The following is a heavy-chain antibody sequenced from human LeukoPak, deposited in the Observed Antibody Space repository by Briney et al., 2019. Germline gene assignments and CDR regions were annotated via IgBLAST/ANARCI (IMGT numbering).Heavy chain of an antibody. J-gene: IGHJ3*02. CDR1: GNSISSYY. Sequence: SSTVPCSCYIAGNSISSYYWSWTRQTAGTELEWIGRIYTSGSTNYNPSLTSRVTISVDKSKNQFSLKLSSVTAADSAVYYCARAAAADAFDIWGQGTMVTVSS. D-gene: IGHD6-13*01. CDR2: IYTSGST. V-gene: IGHV4-4*07. CDR3: ARAAAADAFDI.